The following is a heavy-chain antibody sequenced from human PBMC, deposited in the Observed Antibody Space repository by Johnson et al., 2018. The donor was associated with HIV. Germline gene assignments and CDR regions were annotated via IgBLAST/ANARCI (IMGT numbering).Heavy chain of an antibody. J-gene: IGHJ3*01. V-gene: IGHV3-11*04. CDR3: AKDRGRPGTPAAFDV. CDR2: ISSSGSTI. CDR1: GLTFSDYY. D-gene: IGHD3-16*01. Sequence: VQLVESGGGLIRAGGSLRLSCEASGLTFSDYYMSWIRQGPGKGLEWVSYISSSGSTIYYADSVKGRFTISRDNAKNSLYMQMNSLRAEDTALYYCAKDRGRPGTPAAFDVWGQGTMVSVSS.